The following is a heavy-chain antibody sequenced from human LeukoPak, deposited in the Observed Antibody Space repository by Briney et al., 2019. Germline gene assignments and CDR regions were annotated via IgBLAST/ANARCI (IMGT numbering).Heavy chain of an antibody. CDR3: ASLAQGYYYYMDV. J-gene: IGHJ6*03. V-gene: IGHV4-31*03. CDR2: IYHTGTT. Sequence: SQTLSLTCTVSGDSISSGGYYWSWIRQHPGKGLEWIGCIYHTGTTYYNTSLQSRVTISVDTSKNQISLKLSSVTAADTAVYYCASLAQGYYYYMDVWGKGTTVTVSS. CDR1: GDSISSGGYY.